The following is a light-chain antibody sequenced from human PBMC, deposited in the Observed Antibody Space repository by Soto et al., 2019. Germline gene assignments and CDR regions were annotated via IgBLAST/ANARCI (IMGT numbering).Light chain of an antibody. Sequence: QSALTQPTSASGSPGQSVTISCTGTSSDVGVYNYVSWYQQHPGKAPKLMIYEVTKRPSGVPDRFSGSKSGNTASLTVSGLQTEDEADYYCSSYAGSNNLVFGGGTKLTVL. CDR2: EVT. J-gene: IGLJ2*01. CDR3: SSYAGSNNLV. CDR1: SSDVGVYNY. V-gene: IGLV2-8*01.